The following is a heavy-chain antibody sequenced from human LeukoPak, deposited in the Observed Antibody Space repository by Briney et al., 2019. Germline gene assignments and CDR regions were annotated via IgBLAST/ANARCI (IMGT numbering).Heavy chain of an antibody. CDR2: IRSKANSYAT. Sequence: PGGSPRLSCAASGFTFSSYAMSWVRQASGKGLEWVGRIRSKANSYATAYAASVKGRFTISRDDSKNTAYLQMNSLKTEDTAVYYCTKHGYWGQGTLVTVSS. V-gene: IGHV3-73*01. CDR3: TKHGY. CDR1: GFTFSSYA. J-gene: IGHJ4*02.